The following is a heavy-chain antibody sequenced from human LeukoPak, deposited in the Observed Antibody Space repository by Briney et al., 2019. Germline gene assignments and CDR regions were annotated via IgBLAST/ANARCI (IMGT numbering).Heavy chain of an antibody. V-gene: IGHV1-2*02. Sequence: ASVKVSCKASGYTFTDYYMHWVRQAPGQGLEWMGWINPNSGGTNFAQNFQGRVTMTRDTSISTASLELSRLTSDDTAVYYCAADTSAWSDDSLDMGGEGTMVTVSS. D-gene: IGHD3-16*01. J-gene: IGHJ3*02. CDR1: GYTFTDYY. CDR2: INPNSGGT. CDR3: AADTSAWSDDSLDM.